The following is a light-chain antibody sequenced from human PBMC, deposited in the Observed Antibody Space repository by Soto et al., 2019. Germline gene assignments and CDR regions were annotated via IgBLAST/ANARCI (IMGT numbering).Light chain of an antibody. V-gene: IGKV3-20*01. Sequence: EIVLTQSPATLSLSPGDRATLSCTASQSLSGDYLPWYQQKPSQAPRLLIYDASRRATDIPARFSGSGSGTDFALTISRLEPADFAVYFCQQYDTFPRTFGQGTKVDIQ. CDR1: QSLSGDY. CDR2: DAS. J-gene: IGKJ1*01. CDR3: QQYDTFPRT.